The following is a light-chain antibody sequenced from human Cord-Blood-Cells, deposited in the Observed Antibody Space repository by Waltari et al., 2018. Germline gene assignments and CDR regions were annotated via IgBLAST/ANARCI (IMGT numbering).Light chain of an antibody. CDR2: KDS. CDR3: QSADSSGTYPV. J-gene: IGLJ2*01. V-gene: IGLV3-25*03. CDR1: ALPKQY. Sequence: SYELTQPPSVSVSPGQTARITCSGDALPKQYAYWYQQKPGQAPVLVIYKDSERPLGIPERFSGSSSGTTVTLTISGVQAEDEADYYCQSADSSGTYPVFGGGTKLTVL.